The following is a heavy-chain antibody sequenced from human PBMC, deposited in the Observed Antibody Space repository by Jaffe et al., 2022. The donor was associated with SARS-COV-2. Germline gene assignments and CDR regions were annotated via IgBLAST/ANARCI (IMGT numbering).Heavy chain of an antibody. J-gene: IGHJ4*02. D-gene: IGHD3-10*01. CDR1: GFTFSRYW. CDR3: ARERGLDGWGDFDC. Sequence: EVQLVESGGGLVQPGGSLRLSCAASGFTFSRYWMSWVRQAPGKGLEWVANIKEDGSEKYYVDSVRGRFTISRDNAKNSLYLQMNSLRAEDTAVYYCARERGLDGWGDFDCWGQGTLVTVSS. CDR2: IKEDGSEK. V-gene: IGHV3-7*01.